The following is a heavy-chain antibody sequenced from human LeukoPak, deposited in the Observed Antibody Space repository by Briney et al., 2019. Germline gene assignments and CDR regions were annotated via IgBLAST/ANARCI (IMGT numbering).Heavy chain of an antibody. V-gene: IGHV3-23*01. J-gene: IGHJ4*02. D-gene: IGHD1-1*01. CDR2: ISGSGSST. Sequence: GGSLRLSCAASGFTFNNYGMSWVRQAPGKGLEWFSSISGSGSSTFYADSVKGRFTISRDNSKNTLYLQMNSLRAEATAVYYCAKHTAGTKALDYWGQGTLVTVSS. CDR1: GFTFNNYG. CDR3: AKHTAGTKALDY.